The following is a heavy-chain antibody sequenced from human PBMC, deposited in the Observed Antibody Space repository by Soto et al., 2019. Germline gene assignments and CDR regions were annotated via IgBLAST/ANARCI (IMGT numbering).Heavy chain of an antibody. J-gene: IGHJ4*02. CDR2: IKSKTDGGTT. CDR3: TTSWETGGSYYDS. V-gene: IGHV3-15*01. CDR1: GFTFSNAW. D-gene: IGHD1-26*01. Sequence: EVQLVESGGGLVKPGGSLRLSCAASGFTFSNAWMSWVRQAPGKGLEWVGRIKSKTDGGTTDYAAPVKGRFTISRDDSKNTLYLQMNSLKTEDTAVYYCTTSWETGGSYYDSWGQGTLVTVSS.